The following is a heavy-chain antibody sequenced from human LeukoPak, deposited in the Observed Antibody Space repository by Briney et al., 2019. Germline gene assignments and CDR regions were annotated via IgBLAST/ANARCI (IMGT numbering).Heavy chain of an antibody. V-gene: IGHV3-48*03. CDR1: GFTFNSFE. Sequence: GGSLRLSCAASGFTFNSFEMNWVRQAPGKGLEWVSYISSSGDTIYYADSVKGRFTISRDNAKNSLYLQMNSLRAEDTAVYYCARDDPPTVKDYWGQGTLVTVSS. D-gene: IGHD4-17*01. CDR3: ARDDPPTVKDY. CDR2: ISSSGDTI. J-gene: IGHJ4*02.